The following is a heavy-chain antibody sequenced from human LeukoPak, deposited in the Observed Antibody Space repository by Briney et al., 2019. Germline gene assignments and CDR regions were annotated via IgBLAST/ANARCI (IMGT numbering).Heavy chain of an antibody. D-gene: IGHD3-10*01. CDR3: ARYYGSGAGY. Sequence: GESLKISCKGSGYSFTSYWIAWVRQMPGKGLEWMGIIYPSDSDTRYSPSFEGQVTISVDNSISTVYLQWSSLRASDTAMYYCARYYGSGAGYWGQGTLVTVSS. CDR2: IYPSDSDT. V-gene: IGHV5-51*01. CDR1: GYSFTSYW. J-gene: IGHJ4*02.